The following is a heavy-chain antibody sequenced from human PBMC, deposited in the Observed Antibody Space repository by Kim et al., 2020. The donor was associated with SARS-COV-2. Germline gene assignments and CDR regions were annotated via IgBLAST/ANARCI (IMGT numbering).Heavy chain of an antibody. V-gene: IGHV4-31*03. CDR1: GGSISSGGYY. Sequence: SETLSLTCTVSGGSISSGGYYWSWIRQHPGKGLEWIGYIYYSGSTYYNPSLKSRVTISVDTSKNQFSLKLSSVTAADTAVYYCARDVVPIAAAGIRGRYGMDVWGQGTTVTVSS. J-gene: IGHJ6*02. CDR3: ARDVVPIAAAGIRGRYGMDV. D-gene: IGHD6-13*01. CDR2: IYYSGST.